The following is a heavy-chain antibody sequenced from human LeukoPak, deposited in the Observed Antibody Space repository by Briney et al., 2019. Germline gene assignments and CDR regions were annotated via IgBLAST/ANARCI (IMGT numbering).Heavy chain of an antibody. CDR2: INRDGSST. CDR3: ASGDYYYYYMDV. J-gene: IGHJ6*03. CDR1: GFTFSSYW. Sequence: GGSLRLSCAASGFTFSSYWMHWVRQAPGKGVVWVSRINRDGSSTSYADSVKGRFTISRDNAKNTLYLQMNSLRAEDTAVYYCASGDYYYYYMDVRGKGTTVTVSS. D-gene: IGHD3-10*01. V-gene: IGHV3-74*01.